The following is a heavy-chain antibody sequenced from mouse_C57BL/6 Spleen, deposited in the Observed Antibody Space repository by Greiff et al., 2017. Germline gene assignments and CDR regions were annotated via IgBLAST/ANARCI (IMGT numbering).Heavy chain of an antibody. V-gene: IGHV1-50*01. CDR3: ASAIYYGNYWGY. J-gene: IGHJ2*01. D-gene: IGHD2-1*01. Sequence: VQLQQPGAELVKPGASVKLSCKASGYTFTSYWMQWVKQRPGQGLEWIGEIDPSDSYSNYNQKFKGKATLTVDPSSSTAYMQLSSLTSEDSAVYYCASAIYYGNYWGYWGQGTTLTVSS. CDR2: IDPSDSYS. CDR1: GYTFTSYW.